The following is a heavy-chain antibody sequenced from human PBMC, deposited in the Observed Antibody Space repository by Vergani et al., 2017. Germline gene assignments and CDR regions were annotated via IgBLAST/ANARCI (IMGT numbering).Heavy chain of an antibody. CDR2: ISSSGSTI. CDR3: ARVFGLAAACTWAFDI. Sequence: EVQLVESGGGLVQPGGSLRLSCAASGFTFSSYEMNWVRQAPGKGLEWVSYISSSGSTIYYADSVKGRFTISRDNAKNSLYLQMNSLRAEDTAVDYCARVFGLAAACTWAFDIWGQGTMVTVSS. V-gene: IGHV3-48*03. D-gene: IGHD6-13*01. J-gene: IGHJ3*02. CDR1: GFTFSSYE.